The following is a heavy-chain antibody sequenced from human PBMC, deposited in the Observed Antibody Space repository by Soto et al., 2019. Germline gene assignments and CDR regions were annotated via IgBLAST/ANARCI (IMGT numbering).Heavy chain of an antibody. D-gene: IGHD2-15*01. CDR2: IIPIFGTT. CDR1: GGSFSRYV. J-gene: IGHJ4*02. V-gene: IGHV1-69*12. Sequence: QVQLVQSGAEVKKPGSSVKVSCKASGGSFSRYVISWVRQAPGQGLEWIGGIIPIFGTTNYAQKFQGRVTITGDECTGRAYMELGNLRSVDTAVDYCARGGRATVVGVAPTQLDYWGQGSLVTGSS. CDR3: ARGGRATVVGVAPTQLDY.